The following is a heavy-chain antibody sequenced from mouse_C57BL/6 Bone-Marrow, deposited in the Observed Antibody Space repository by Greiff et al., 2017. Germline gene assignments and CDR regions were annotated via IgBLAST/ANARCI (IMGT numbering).Heavy chain of an antibody. J-gene: IGHJ4*01. D-gene: IGHD1-1*01. CDR3: AKNLISFYYFCAMDY. CDR2: IWRGGST. V-gene: IGHV2-5*01. Sequence: QVQLQQSGPGLVQPSQSLSITCTVSGFSLTRSGVHWVRQSPGKGLEWLGVIWRGGSTAYNAAFMSRLSITKDNAKSQVFFKMNSLQADATAIYYCAKNLISFYYFCAMDYWGQGTSVTVTS. CDR1: GFSLTRSG.